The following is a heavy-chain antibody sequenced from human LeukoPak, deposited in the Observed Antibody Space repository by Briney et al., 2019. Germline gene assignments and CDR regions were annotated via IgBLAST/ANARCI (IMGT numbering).Heavy chain of an antibody. J-gene: IGHJ4*02. CDR2: IYTSGST. CDR3: ARHTHYYDSSGYSQTYYFDY. Sequence: SETLSLTCTVSGGSISSYYWSWIRQPPGKGLEWIGYIYTSGSTNYNPSLKSRVTISVDTSKNQFSLKLSSVTAADTAVYYCARHTHYYDSSGYSQTYYFDYWGQGTLATVSS. V-gene: IGHV4-4*09. CDR1: GGSISSYY. D-gene: IGHD3-22*01.